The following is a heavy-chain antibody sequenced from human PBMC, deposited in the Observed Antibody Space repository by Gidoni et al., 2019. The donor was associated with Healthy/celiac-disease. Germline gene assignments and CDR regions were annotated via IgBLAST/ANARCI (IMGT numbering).Heavy chain of an antibody. CDR3: AKDVIAAAGTIRGV. J-gene: IGHJ4*02. CDR1: GFTFSSYG. CDR2: ISYDGSNK. D-gene: IGHD6-13*01. Sequence: QVQLVESGGGVVQPGRSLRLSCAASGFTFSSYGMHWVRQAPGTGVEWVAVISYDGSNKYYADSVKGRFTISRDNSKNTLYLQMNSLRAEDTAVYYCAKDVIAAAGTIRGVWGQGTLVTVSS. V-gene: IGHV3-30*18.